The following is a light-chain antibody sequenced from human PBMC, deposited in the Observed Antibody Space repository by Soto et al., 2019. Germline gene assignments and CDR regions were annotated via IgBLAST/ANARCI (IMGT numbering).Light chain of an antibody. CDR3: QRGDT. J-gene: IGKJ5*01. Sequence: EIVLTQSPATLSLSPGERATLSCRASQSVSSNLAWYQQKPGQPPRLLIYDACNRATGIPARFSGSGSGTDFTLTISRLEPEDFAVYYWQRGDTFGQGTRLEIK. CDR1: QSVSSN. V-gene: IGKV3-11*01. CDR2: DAC.